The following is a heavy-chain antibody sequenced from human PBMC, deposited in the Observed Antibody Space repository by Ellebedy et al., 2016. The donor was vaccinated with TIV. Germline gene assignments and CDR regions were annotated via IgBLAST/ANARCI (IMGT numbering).Heavy chain of an antibody. Sequence: GESLKISXAASGFTFSSYGMHWVCQAPGKGLEWVAVIWYDGSNKYYADSVKGRFTISRDNSKNTLYLQMNSLRAEDTAVYYCARARGTVTRFSYYYGMDVWGQGTTVTVSS. CDR1: GFTFSSYG. CDR2: IWYDGSNK. CDR3: ARARGTVTRFSYYYGMDV. D-gene: IGHD4-17*01. J-gene: IGHJ6*02. V-gene: IGHV3-33*01.